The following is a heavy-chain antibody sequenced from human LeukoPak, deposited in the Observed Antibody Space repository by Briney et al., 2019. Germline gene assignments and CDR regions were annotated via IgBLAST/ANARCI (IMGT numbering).Heavy chain of an antibody. Sequence: ASVKVSCKASGYTFTGYYMHWVRQAPGQGLEWMGWINPNSGGTNYAQKFQGRVTMTRDTSISTAYMELSRLRSDDTAVYYCAREWIQLWLPRAGYYSDYWGQGTLVTVSS. D-gene: IGHD5-18*01. J-gene: IGHJ4*02. CDR2: INPNSGGT. CDR3: AREWIQLWLPRAGYYSDY. CDR1: GYTFTGYY. V-gene: IGHV1-2*02.